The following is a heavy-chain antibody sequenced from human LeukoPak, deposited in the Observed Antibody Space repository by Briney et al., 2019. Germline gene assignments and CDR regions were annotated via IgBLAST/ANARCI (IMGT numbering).Heavy chain of an antibody. J-gene: IGHJ3*01. CDR1: GGSINSSSYY. CDR3: ARRFAPSRNDAFDV. D-gene: IGHD3-10*01. V-gene: IGHV4-39*01. Sequence: SETLSLTCTVSGGSINSSSYYWGWIRQPPGKGLEWIGTIYYSGSTYYNPSLKSRVTISVDTSKNQFSLKLSSVTASDTAVYYCARRFAPSRNDAFDVWGQGTMVTVSS. CDR2: IYYSGST.